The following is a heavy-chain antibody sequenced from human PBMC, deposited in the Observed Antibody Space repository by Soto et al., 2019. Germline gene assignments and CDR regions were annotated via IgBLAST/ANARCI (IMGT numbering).Heavy chain of an antibody. CDR3: ARTYYYGSGNYGAFDI. V-gene: IGHV1-69*01. Sequence: QVQLVQSGAEVKKPGSSVKVSCKAAGGTFSSYAISWVRQAPGQGLEWMGGIIPIFGTANYAQKFQGRVTITADESTRTANMELSSLRSEDTAVYYCARTYYYGSGNYGAFDIWGQERRVTVSS. D-gene: IGHD3-10*01. CDR1: GGTFSSYA. J-gene: IGHJ3*02. CDR2: IIPIFGTA.